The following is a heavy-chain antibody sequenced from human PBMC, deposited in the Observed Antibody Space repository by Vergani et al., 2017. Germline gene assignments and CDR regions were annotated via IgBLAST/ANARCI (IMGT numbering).Heavy chain of an antibody. CDR2: IYYSGST. V-gene: IGHV4-59*11. J-gene: IGHJ4*02. CDR1: GGSISSHY. CDR3: ARERRFLEWQGGAFDY. D-gene: IGHD3-3*01. Sequence: QVQLQESGPGLVKPSETLSLTCTVSGGSISSHYWSWTRQPPGKGLEWIGYIYYSGSTNYNPSLKSRVTISVDTSKNQFSLKLSSVTAADTAVYYCARERRFLEWQGGAFDYWGQGTLVTVSS.